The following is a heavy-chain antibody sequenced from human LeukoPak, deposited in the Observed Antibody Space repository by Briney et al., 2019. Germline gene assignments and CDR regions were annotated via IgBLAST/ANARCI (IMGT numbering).Heavy chain of an antibody. CDR3: APSWGSSGWYSWFDP. V-gene: IGHV1-46*02. Sequence: ASVKVSCKASGYTFNNYYIHWARQAPGQGLEWMGIINPSGGTTSYAQKFRGRVTMTRDTSTSTVYMELSSLTSEDTAVYYCAPSWGSSGWYSWFDPWGQGTLVTVSS. D-gene: IGHD6-19*01. CDR1: GYTFNNYY. CDR2: INPSGGTT. J-gene: IGHJ5*02.